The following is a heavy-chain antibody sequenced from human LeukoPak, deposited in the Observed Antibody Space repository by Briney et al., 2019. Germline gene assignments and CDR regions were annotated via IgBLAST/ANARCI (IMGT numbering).Heavy chain of an antibody. CDR1: GGSINSYY. D-gene: IGHD5-24*01. CDR3: AREGDATIESDFDY. V-gene: IGHV4-59*01. CDR2: IYYSGST. J-gene: IGHJ4*02. Sequence: SETLSLTCTVSGGSINSYYWSWIRQTPGKGLEWIGYIYYSGSTNYNPSLKSRVTISVDTSKNQFSLKLSSVTAADTAVYYCAREGDATIESDFDYWGQGTLVTVSS.